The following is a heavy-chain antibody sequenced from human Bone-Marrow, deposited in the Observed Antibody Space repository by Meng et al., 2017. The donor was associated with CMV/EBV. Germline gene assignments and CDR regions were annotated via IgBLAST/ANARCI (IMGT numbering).Heavy chain of an antibody. D-gene: IGHD2-2*02. CDR1: GGSISSYY. J-gene: IGHJ6*02. Sequence: ESLRLSCTVSGGSISSYYWSWIRQPPGKGLEWIGEINHSGSTNYNPSLKSRVTISVDMSKNQFSLKLSPVTAADTAVYYCARGGYCSSTSCYRGVVSSYYYYGMDVWGQGTTVTVSS. V-gene: IGHV4-34*01. CDR2: INHSGST. CDR3: ARGGYCSSTSCYRGVVSSYYYYGMDV.